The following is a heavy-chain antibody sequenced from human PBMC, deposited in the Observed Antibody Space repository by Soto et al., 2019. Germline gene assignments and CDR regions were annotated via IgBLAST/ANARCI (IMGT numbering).Heavy chain of an antibody. Sequence: GVSLRLSCAASGFTFSSYWMSWVRQAPGKGLEWVANIKQDGSEKYYVDSVKGRFTISRDNAKNSLYLQMNSLRAEDTAVYYCARGVAARAYYFDYWGQGTLVTVSS. CDR3: ARGVAARAYYFDY. V-gene: IGHV3-7*01. CDR2: IKQDGSEK. J-gene: IGHJ4*02. CDR1: GFTFSSYW. D-gene: IGHD6-6*01.